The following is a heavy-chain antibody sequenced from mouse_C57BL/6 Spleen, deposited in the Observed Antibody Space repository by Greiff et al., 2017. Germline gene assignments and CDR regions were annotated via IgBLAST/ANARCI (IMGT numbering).Heavy chain of an antibody. D-gene: IGHD2-3*01. CDR1: GFTFSSYT. J-gene: IGHJ1*03. CDR3: ARQADDGFYDV. V-gene: IGHV5-9*01. CDR2: ISGGGGNT. Sequence: EVKLMESGGGLVKPGGSLKLSCAASGFTFSSYTMSWVRQTPEKRLEWVATISGGGGNTYYPDSVKGRFTISRDNAKNTLYLQMSSLRSEDTALYYCARQADDGFYDVWGTGTTVTVSS.